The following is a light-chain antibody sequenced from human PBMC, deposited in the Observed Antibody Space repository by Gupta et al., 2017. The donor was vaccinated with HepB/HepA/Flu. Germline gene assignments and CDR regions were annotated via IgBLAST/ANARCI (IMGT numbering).Light chain of an antibody. CDR3: SSDTSSTYVV. V-gene: IGLV2-14*01. CDR2: DVS. J-gene: IGLJ2*01. Sequence: QSALPQPASVSGSPVQSITISCTGTSSDVGGYNYVSWYQQHPGKAPKLMIYDVSNRPAGVSNRFSGSKAGNTASLTXSXRQEEEXADYYCSSDTSSTYVVFGGGTKLTVL. CDR1: SSDVGGYNY.